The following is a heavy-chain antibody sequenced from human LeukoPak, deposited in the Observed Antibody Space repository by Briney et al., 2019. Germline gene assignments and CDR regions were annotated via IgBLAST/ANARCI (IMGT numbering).Heavy chain of an antibody. D-gene: IGHD6-19*01. V-gene: IGHV3-21*01. CDR2: ISSSSSSI. Sequence: PGGSLRLSCAASGFTFSSYSMNWVRQAPGKGLEWVSLISSSSSSIFYADSVKGRFTISRGSAKNSLYLQMNSLRGEDTAVYYCARTPPGGWYGSLDYWGQGTLVTVSS. CDR3: ARTPPGGWYGSLDY. CDR1: GFTFSSYS. J-gene: IGHJ4*02.